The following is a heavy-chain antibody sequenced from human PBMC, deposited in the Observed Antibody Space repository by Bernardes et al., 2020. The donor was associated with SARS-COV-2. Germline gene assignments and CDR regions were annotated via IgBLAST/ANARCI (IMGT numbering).Heavy chain of an antibody. CDR2: ISSSSSTI. D-gene: IGHD4-17*01. CDR3: ARGRYGDYWRNAFDF. Sequence: CGSLRLSCAVCGFTFSTYSMNWVRQAPGKGLEWVSDISSSSSTIYYADSVKGRFTISRDNAKNSLYVQMNSLRAEDTAIYYCARGRYGDYWRNAFDFWGQGTTVTGSS. V-gene: IGHV3-48*01. J-gene: IGHJ3*01. CDR1: GFTFSTYS.